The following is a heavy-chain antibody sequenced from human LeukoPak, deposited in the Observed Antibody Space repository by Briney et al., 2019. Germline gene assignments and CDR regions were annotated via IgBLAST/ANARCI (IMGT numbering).Heavy chain of an antibody. J-gene: IGHJ5*02. CDR2: ISGSGGST. D-gene: IGHD3-10*01. Sequence: GGSLRLSCAASGFTFSSYAMSWVRQAPGKGLEWVSAISGSGGSTYYADSVKGRFTISRDNSKNTLYLQMNSLRAEDTAVYYCAKDGGYGSGSYYWFDPWGQGTLVTVSS. CDR3: AKDGGYGSGSYYWFDP. V-gene: IGHV3-23*01. CDR1: GFTFSSYA.